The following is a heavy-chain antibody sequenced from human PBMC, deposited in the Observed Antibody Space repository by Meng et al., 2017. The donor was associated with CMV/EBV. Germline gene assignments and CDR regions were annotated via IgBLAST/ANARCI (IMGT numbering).Heavy chain of an antibody. CDR2: ISSSGSTI. CDR1: GFTFSDYY. D-gene: IGHD4-11*01. J-gene: IGHJ4*02. Sequence: GESLKISCAASGFTFSDYYMSWIRQAPGKGLEWVSYISSSGSTIYYADSVKGRFTISRDNAKNPLYLQMNSLRAEDTAVYYCARRDDYSNYVLFYWGQGTLVTVSS. V-gene: IGHV3-11*01. CDR3: ARRDDYSNYVLFY.